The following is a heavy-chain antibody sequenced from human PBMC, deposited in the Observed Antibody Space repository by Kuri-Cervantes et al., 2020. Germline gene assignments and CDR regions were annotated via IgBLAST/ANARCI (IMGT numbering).Heavy chain of an antibody. D-gene: IGHD5-12*01. Sequence: SETLSLTCAVSGYSISSGYYWGWIRQPPGKGLEWIGSIYHSGSTYYNPSLKSRVTISVDKSKNQFSLKLSSVTAADTAVYYCARFGYPYGFDVWGQGTTVTVSS. CDR1: GYSISSGYY. V-gene: IGHV4-38-2*01. J-gene: IGHJ6*02. CDR3: ARFGYPYGFDV. CDR2: IYHSGST.